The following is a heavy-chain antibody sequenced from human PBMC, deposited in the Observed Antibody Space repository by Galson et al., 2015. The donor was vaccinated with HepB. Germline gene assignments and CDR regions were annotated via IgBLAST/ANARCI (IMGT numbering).Heavy chain of an antibody. CDR2: IWYDGSNK. V-gene: IGHV3-33*08. CDR1: GFTFSSYG. J-gene: IGHJ4*02. Sequence: SLRLSCAASGFTFSSYGMHWVRQAPGKGLEWVAVIWYDGSNKYYADSVKGRFTISRDNSKNTLYLQMNSLRAEDTAVYYCAREVRGVIVYYFDYWGQGTLVTVSS. CDR3: AREVRGVIVYYFDY. D-gene: IGHD3-10*01.